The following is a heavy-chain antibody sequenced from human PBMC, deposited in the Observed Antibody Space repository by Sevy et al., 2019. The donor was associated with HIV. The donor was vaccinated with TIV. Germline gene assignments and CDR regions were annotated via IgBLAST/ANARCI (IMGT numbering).Heavy chain of an antibody. CDR1: GYTLTELS. J-gene: IGHJ4*02. D-gene: IGHD3-22*01. V-gene: IGHV1-24*01. CDR2: FDPEDDEK. CDR3: ATTKDYYDTSGYPFDS. Sequence: ASVKVACKVSGYTLTELSMHWVRQAPGKGLEWMGTFDPEDDEKIYAQKFQGRVTMTEDTSTDTAYMELSRLRSEDMAVYYCATTKDYYDTSGYPFDSWGQGTLVTVSS.